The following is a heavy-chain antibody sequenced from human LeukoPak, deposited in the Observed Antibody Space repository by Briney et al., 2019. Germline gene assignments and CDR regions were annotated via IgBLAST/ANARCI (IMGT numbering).Heavy chain of an antibody. J-gene: IGHJ6*03. CDR1: GYTFTSYD. V-gene: IGHV1-8*01. D-gene: IGHD4-11*01. CDR2: MNPNSGNT. Sequence: ASVKVSCKASGYTFTSYDINWVRQATGQGLEWMGWMNPNSGNTGYAQKFQGRVTMTRNTPISTAYMELSSLRSEDTAVYYCARGKTTFGYMDVWGKGTTVTVSS. CDR3: ARGKTTFGYMDV.